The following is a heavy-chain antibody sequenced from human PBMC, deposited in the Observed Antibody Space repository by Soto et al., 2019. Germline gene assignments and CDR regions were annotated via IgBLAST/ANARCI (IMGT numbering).Heavy chain of an antibody. CDR1: GFTFSSYG. Sequence: QVQLVESGGGVVQPGRSLRLSCAASGFTFSSYGMHWVRQAPGKGLGWVAVIWYDGSNKYYADSVKGRFTISRDNSKNTLYLQMNSLRAEDTAVNYCASLRGPYSSASVDYWGQGTLVTVSS. CDR2: IWYDGSNK. CDR3: ASLRGPYSSASVDY. J-gene: IGHJ4*02. V-gene: IGHV3-33*01. D-gene: IGHD6-19*01.